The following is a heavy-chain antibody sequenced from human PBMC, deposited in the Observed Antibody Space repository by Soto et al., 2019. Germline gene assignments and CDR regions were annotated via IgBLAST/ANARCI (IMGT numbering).Heavy chain of an antibody. CDR3: ARADVGSYGSGSYQGIYYYYYMDV. D-gene: IGHD3-10*01. V-gene: IGHV4-59*01. J-gene: IGHJ6*03. CDR2: IHYSGST. CDR1: GGSISSYY. Sequence: SETLSLTCSVSGGSISSYYWSWIRQPPGKGLEWIRFIHYSGSTNYNPSLKSRVTISVDTSKNQFSLKLSSVTAADTAVYYCARADVGSYGSGSYQGIYYYYYMDVWGKGTTVTVSS.